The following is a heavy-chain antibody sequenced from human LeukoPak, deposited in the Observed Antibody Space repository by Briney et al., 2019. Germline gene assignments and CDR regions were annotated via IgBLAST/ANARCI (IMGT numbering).Heavy chain of an antibody. CDR3: ARADTAMVLPDY. Sequence: GGSLRLSCAASGFTFSSYAMSWVRQAPGKGLEWVSAINGNGGSTYYADSVKGRFTISRDNSKNTLYLQMNSLRAEDTAVYYCARADTAMVLPDYWGQGTLVTVSS. J-gene: IGHJ4*02. D-gene: IGHD5-18*01. CDR1: GFTFSSYA. V-gene: IGHV3-23*01. CDR2: INGNGGST.